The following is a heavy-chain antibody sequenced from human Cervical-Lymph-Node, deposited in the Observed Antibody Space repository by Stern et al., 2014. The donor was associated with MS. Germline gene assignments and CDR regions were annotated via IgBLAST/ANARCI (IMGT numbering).Heavy chain of an antibody. V-gene: IGHV1-46*01. Sequence: QLVQSGAEVKKPGASVKVSCKASGYTFTSYYMHWVRQAPGQGLEWMGIINPSGGSTSYAQKFQGRVTMTRDTSTSTVYMELSSLRSEDTAVYYCARDSTVPPPFSYGGIWANDAFDIWGQGTMVTVSS. CDR1: GYTFTSYY. D-gene: IGHD4-23*01. CDR2: INPSGGST. J-gene: IGHJ3*02. CDR3: ARDSTVPPPFSYGGIWANDAFDI.